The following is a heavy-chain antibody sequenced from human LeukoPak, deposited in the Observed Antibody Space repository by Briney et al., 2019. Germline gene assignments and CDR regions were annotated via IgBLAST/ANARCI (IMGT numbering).Heavy chain of an antibody. CDR3: AKSCTNGVCYFGY. Sequence: GGSLRLSCATSGFTFSSYGMHWVRQAPGKGLEWVAFIRYDGSNKYYADSVKGRFTISRDNSKNTLYLQMNSLRAEDTAVYYCAKSCTNGVCYFGYWGQGTLVTVSS. CDR1: GFTFSSYG. CDR2: IRYDGSNK. J-gene: IGHJ4*02. D-gene: IGHD2-8*01. V-gene: IGHV3-30*02.